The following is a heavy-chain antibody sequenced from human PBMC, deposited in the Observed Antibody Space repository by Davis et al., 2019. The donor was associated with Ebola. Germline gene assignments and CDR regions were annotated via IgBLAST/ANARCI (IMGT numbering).Heavy chain of an antibody. CDR2: IKQDGSKK. CDR3: ARRMTTVSYFDF. D-gene: IGHD4-11*01. Sequence: PGGSLRLSCAASGFTFSDSWMSWVRQRPGKGLEWVANIKQDGSKKNYVDSVKGRFTISRDNSKNKLFLQMNSLRAEDTALYYCARRMTTVSYFDFWGQGTLVTVSS. CDR1: GFTFSDSW. V-gene: IGHV3-7*03. J-gene: IGHJ4*02.